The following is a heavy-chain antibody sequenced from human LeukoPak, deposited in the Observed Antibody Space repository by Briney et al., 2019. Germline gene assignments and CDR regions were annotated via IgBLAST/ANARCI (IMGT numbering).Heavy chain of an antibody. CDR2: IKQDGSEK. CDR1: GFTFSSYG. V-gene: IGHV3-7*01. CDR3: ARDQLEDIVVVPAAQPDAFDI. Sequence: GGSLRLSCEASGFTFSSYGMSWVRQAPGKGLEWVANIKQDGSEKYYVDSVKGRFTISRDNAKNSLYLQMNSLRAEDTAVYYCARDQLEDIVVVPAAQPDAFDIWGQGTMVTVSS. J-gene: IGHJ3*02. D-gene: IGHD2-2*01.